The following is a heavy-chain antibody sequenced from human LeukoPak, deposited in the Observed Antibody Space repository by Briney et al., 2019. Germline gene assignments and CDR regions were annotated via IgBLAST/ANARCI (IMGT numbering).Heavy chain of an antibody. Sequence: GGSLRLSCAVSGFTVNSYWMHWVRQGPGKGLVWVSHINSDGSTTGYADSVKGRFTISRDSAKNPLYLEMNNLRAEDTAVYYCARGYNYRFEYWGQGTLVIVSS. CDR1: GFTVNSYW. D-gene: IGHD1-14*01. V-gene: IGHV3-74*01. CDR3: ARGYNYRFEY. J-gene: IGHJ4*02. CDR2: INSDGSTT.